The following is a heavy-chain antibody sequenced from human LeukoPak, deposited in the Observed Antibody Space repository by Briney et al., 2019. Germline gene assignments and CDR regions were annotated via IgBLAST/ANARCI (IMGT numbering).Heavy chain of an antibody. CDR2: IIPSYRTP. V-gene: IGHV1-69*05. J-gene: IGHJ5*02. CDR1: GGTFGIYG. CDR3: ARGATGTTFYHRLDP. Sequence: SVKVSCKASGGTFGIYGMSWVRQAPGQGLEWMGGIIPSYRTPTYAERFQGRVTITTDDSTSTVYMEVSSLTSEDTAVYYCARGATGTTFYHRLDPRGQGTLVTVSS. D-gene: IGHD1-7*01.